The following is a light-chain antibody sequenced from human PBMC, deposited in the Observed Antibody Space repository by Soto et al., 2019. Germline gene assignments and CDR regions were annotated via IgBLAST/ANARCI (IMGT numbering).Light chain of an antibody. CDR2: DAS. CDR1: QSISSW. V-gene: IGKV1-5*01. J-gene: IGKJ1*01. Sequence: DIQMTQSPSTLSASVGDRVTITCRASQSISSWLAWYQQKPGKAPKLLIYDASSLESGVPSRFSGRGSGTKFTLNISSLQPDDFATYCCQQDNSYSWTFGQGTKVEIK. CDR3: QQDNSYSWT.